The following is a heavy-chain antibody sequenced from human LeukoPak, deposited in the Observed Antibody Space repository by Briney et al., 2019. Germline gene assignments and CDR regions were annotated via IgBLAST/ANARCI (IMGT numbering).Heavy chain of an antibody. V-gene: IGHV3-23*01. CDR1: GFTLSSYA. J-gene: IGHJ4*02. CDR2: ISGSGGST. D-gene: IGHD3-22*01. CDR3: AKVSLDSSGYY. Sequence: GGSLRLSCAASGFTLSSYAMSWVRQAPGKGLEWVSAISGSGGSTYYADSVKGRFTISRDNSKNTLYLQMNSLRAEDTAVYYCAKVSLDSSGYYWGQGTLVTVSS.